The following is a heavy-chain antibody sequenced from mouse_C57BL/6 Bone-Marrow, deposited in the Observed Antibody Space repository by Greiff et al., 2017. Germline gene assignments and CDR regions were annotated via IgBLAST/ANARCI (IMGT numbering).Heavy chain of an antibody. J-gene: IGHJ2*01. CDR1: GYTFTDYY. CDR2: INPYNGGT. D-gene: IGHD2-3*01. Sequence: DVQLQESGPVLVKPGASVKMSCKASGYTFTDYYMNWVKQSNGKSLEWIGVINPYNGGTSYNQKFKGKATLTVDKSSSTAYMELNSLTSEDSAVYYCARPPPYDGDLLYVDYWGQGTTLTVSS. V-gene: IGHV1-19*01. CDR3: ARPPPYDGDLLYVDY.